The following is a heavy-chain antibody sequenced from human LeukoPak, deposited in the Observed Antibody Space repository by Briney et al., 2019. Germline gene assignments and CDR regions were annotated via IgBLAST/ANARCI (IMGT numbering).Heavy chain of an antibody. CDR1: GFTVSSNC. J-gene: IGHJ4*02. Sequence: GGSLRLSCAASGFTVSSNCMSWVRQAPGKGLEWVSVIYSGGSTYYADSVKGRFTISRDNSKNSLYLQMNSLRAEDTAVYYCARGGRDGYNYPGYFDYWGQGTLVTVSS. D-gene: IGHD5-24*01. CDR3: ARGGRDGYNYPGYFDY. CDR2: IYSGGST. V-gene: IGHV3-53*01.